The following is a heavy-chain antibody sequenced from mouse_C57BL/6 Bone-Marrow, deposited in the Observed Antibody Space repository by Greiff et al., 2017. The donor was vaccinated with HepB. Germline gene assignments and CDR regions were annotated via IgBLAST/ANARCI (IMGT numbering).Heavy chain of an antibody. V-gene: IGHV5-15*01. D-gene: IGHD1-1*01. CDR1: GFTFSDYG. J-gene: IGHJ2*01. CDR2: ISNLAYSI. Sequence: EVQVVESGGGLVQPGGSLKLSCTASGFTFSDYGMAWVRQAPRKGPEWVAFISNLAYSIYYADTVTGRFTISRENAKNTLYLEMSSLRSEDTAMYYCARHRGSSLRPYFDYWGQGTTLTVSS. CDR3: ARHRGSSLRPYFDY.